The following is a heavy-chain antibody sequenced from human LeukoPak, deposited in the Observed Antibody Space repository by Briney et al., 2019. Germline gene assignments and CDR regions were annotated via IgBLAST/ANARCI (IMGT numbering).Heavy chain of an antibody. J-gene: IGHJ4*02. CDR1: GFTFSCCAIH. CDR2: ISYSGST. Sequence: LRLSCAASGFTFSCCAIHWIRQPPGKGLEWIGYISYSGSTHYNPSLKSRATISADTSKNQFSLKLTFMTAAGTAVYHCARGGEGYNYVYWGQGTLVTVSS. D-gene: IGHD5-24*01. CDR3: ARGGEGYNYVY. V-gene: IGHV4-30-4*01.